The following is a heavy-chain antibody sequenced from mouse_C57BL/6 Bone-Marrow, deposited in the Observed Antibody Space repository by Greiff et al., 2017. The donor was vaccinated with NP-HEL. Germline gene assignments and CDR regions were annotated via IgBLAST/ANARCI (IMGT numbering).Heavy chain of an antibody. V-gene: IGHV10-1*01. CDR2: IRSKSNNYAT. J-gene: IGHJ1*03. CDR3: VRHCDGYRRGYFDV. Sequence: GGGLVQPKGSLTLSCAASGFSFNTYAMNWVRQAPGKGLEWVARIRSKSNNYATYYADSVKDRFTISRDDSESMLYLQMNNLKTEDTAMYYCVRHCDGYRRGYFDVWGTGTTVTVSS. CDR1: GFSFNTYA. D-gene: IGHD2-3*01.